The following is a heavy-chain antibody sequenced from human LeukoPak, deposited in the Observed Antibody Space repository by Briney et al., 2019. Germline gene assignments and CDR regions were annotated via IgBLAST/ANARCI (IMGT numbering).Heavy chain of an antibody. Sequence: PGGSLRLSCAASGFTFSNYVMSWVRQAPGKGLVWFSRINSDGSSTSYADSVKGRFTISRDNAKNTLYLQMNSLRAEDTAVYYCASRYYYDSSGRDYWGQGTLVTVSS. V-gene: IGHV3-74*01. CDR3: ASRYYYDSSGRDY. J-gene: IGHJ4*02. CDR1: GFTFSNYV. CDR2: INSDGSST. D-gene: IGHD3-22*01.